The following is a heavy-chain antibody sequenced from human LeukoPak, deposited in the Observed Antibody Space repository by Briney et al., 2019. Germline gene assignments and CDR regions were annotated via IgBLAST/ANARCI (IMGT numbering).Heavy chain of an antibody. Sequence: SETLSLTCTVSGGSISSYYRSWIRQPPGKGLEWIGYIYYSGSTNYNPSLKSRVTISVDTSKNQFSLKLSSVTAADTAVYYCAGSIVGAQLYFDYWGQGTLVTVSS. D-gene: IGHD1-26*01. CDR3: AGSIVGAQLYFDY. V-gene: IGHV4-59*01. CDR1: GGSISSYY. J-gene: IGHJ4*02. CDR2: IYYSGST.